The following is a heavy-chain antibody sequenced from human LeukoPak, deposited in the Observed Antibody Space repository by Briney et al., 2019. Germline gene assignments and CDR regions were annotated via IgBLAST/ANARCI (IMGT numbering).Heavy chain of an antibody. CDR3: ARGTTFAPFDY. CDR1: GYSFTSYW. D-gene: IGHD2/OR15-2a*01. CDR2: IYPGVSDT. Sequence: GEALNISCKGPGYSFTSYWIGWVRQMPGQGLRWMGIIYPGVSDTRYSPSFQGEVTISADKSINNAYLQWSSLKASDTAMYYFARGTTFAPFDYWGQGTLVTVSS. J-gene: IGHJ4*02. V-gene: IGHV5-51*01.